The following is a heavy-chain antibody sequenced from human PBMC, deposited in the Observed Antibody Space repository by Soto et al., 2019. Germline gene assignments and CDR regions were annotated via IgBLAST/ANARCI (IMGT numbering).Heavy chain of an antibody. CDR3: ARSGRTNYYYGLDV. Sequence: QVQLVQSGVEVKKPGASVKVSCKASGYNFNNYGISWVRQAPGQGLEWMGWISAYNGDINYAQNLQGRVTMTTDTSTSTDYMELRSLRSDDTAVYYCARSGRTNYYYGLDVWGQGTTVTVSS. CDR1: GYNFNNYG. CDR2: ISAYNGDI. J-gene: IGHJ6*02. D-gene: IGHD5-12*01. V-gene: IGHV1-18*01.